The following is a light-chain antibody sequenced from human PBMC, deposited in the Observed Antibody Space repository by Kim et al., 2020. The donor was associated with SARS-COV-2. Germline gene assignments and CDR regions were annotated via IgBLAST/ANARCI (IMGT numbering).Light chain of an antibody. CDR2: GAS. CDR3: KQYGSSPAT. V-gene: IGKV3-20*01. Sequence: EIVLTQSPGTLSLSPGERATLSCRASQSVSSSYLAWYQQKPGQAPRLLIYGASSRATGIPDRFSGSGSGTDFTLTISRLEAEDFAVYYCKQYGSSPATFGGGTKVDIK. J-gene: IGKJ4*02. CDR1: QSVSSSY.